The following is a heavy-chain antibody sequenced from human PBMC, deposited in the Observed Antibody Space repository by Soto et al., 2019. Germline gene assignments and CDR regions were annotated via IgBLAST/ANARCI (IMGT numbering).Heavy chain of an antibody. Sequence: GGSLRLSCTASGFTFGDYAMSWFRQAPGKGLEWVGFIRSKAYGGTTEYAASVKGRFTISRDDSKSIAYLQMNSLKTEDTAVYYCTRGDYYDSSGYYHFDYWGQGTLVTVSS. CDR1: GFTFGDYA. V-gene: IGHV3-49*03. J-gene: IGHJ4*02. CDR2: IRSKAYGGTT. D-gene: IGHD3-22*01. CDR3: TRGDYYDSSGYYHFDY.